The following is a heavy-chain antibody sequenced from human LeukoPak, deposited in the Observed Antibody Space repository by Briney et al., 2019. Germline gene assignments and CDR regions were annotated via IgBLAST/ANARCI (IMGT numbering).Heavy chain of an antibody. CDR1: GGSISSGGYY. CDR3: ARGDSSGWNPSPFFDY. J-gene: IGHJ4*02. D-gene: IGHD6-19*01. Sequence: PSETLSLTCTVSGGSISSGGYYWSWIRQHPGKGLEWIGYIYYSGSTYYNPSLRSRVTISVDTSKNQFSLKLSSVTAADTAVYYCARGDSSGWNPSPFFDYWGLGTLVTVSS. CDR2: IYYSGST. V-gene: IGHV4-31*03.